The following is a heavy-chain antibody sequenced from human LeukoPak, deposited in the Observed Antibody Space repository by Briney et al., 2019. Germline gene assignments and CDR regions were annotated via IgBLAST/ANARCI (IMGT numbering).Heavy chain of an antibody. CDR2: ISGSGDRT. J-gene: IGHJ4*02. V-gene: IGHV3-23*01. CDR3: AKDDSVLRYFDWSHGIDD. Sequence: GGSLRLSCAASGFSFSRYGMNWVRQAPGKGLEWVSGISGSGDRTYYVESLKGRFTISRDNSKNTLYLQMNSLRADDTAVYYCAKDDSVLRYFDWSHGIDDWGQGTLVTVSS. CDR1: GFSFSRYG. D-gene: IGHD3-9*01.